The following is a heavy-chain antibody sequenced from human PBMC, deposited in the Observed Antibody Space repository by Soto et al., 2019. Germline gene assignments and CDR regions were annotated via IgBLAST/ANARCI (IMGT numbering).Heavy chain of an antibody. D-gene: IGHD3-10*01. CDR1: GGSISSGCYY. Sequence: SETLSLTCTVSGGSISSGCYYWSWIRQHPGKGLEWIGYIYYSGSTNYNPSLKSRVTISVDTSKNQFSLKLSSVTAADTAVYYCARVVQYGSGSYSYYGMDVWGQGTTVTVSS. CDR3: ARVVQYGSGSYSYYGMDV. J-gene: IGHJ6*02. V-gene: IGHV4-31*03. CDR2: IYYSGST.